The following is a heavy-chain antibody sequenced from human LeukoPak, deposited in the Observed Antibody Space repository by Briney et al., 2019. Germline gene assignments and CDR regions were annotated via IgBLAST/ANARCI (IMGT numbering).Heavy chain of an antibody. D-gene: IGHD3-22*01. CDR1: GFTFSDYY. J-gene: IGHJ4*02. V-gene: IGHV3-11*04. CDR3: AIQMTMIAVVPYFDY. CDR2: ISSSGATQ. Sequence: GGSLRLSCAASGFTFSDYYMSWIRQAPGKGVEGITFISSSGATQYYADSVRGGFTVSRDNPKSSLYLYLNSLRDEDTAVYYCAIQMTMIAVVPYFDYWGQGSQVTVSS.